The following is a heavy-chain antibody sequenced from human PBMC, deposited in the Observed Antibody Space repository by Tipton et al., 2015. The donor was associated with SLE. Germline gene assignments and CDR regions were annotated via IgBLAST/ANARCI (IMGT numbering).Heavy chain of an antibody. D-gene: IGHD3-16*01. CDR3: ARSMLTTKRVFDY. Sequence: TLSPTCTVSGGSMNDYYWSWIRQPPGKGLEWIGYIYYTGSSNHNPSLKGRVTMSVDTSKNQFSLSVNSVTAADTAVYYCARSMLTTKRVFDYWGQGTLVTVSS. CDR1: GGSMNDYY. J-gene: IGHJ4*02. CDR2: IYYTGSS. V-gene: IGHV4-59*01.